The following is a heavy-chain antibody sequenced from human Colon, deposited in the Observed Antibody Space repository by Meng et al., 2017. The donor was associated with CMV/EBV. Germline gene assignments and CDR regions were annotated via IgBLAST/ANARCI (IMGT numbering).Heavy chain of an antibody. J-gene: IGHJ4*02. D-gene: IGHD2-8*01. V-gene: IGHV3-21*01. CDR3: ARSLQCTNPNCNDPAY. Sequence: GGSLRLSCVVSGFTLYSYPIYWVRQAPGKGLEWVASIGGRSVDIFYADSVRGRFTISTDDTKNSLYLQMNSLGVEDTAVYYYARSLQCTNPNCNDPAYWGQGTLVTVSS. CDR1: GFTLYSYP. CDR2: IGGRSVDI.